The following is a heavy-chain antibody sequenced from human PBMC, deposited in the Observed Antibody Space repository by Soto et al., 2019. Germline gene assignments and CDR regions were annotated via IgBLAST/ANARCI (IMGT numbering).Heavy chain of an antibody. Sequence: RSLTCAISGDSVSSNSAAWNWIRQSPSRGLEWLGRTYYRSKWYNDYAVSVKSRITINPDTSKNQFSLQLNSVTPEDTAVYYCARDRGDTAMVYYYYYGMDVWGQGTTVTVSS. D-gene: IGHD5-18*01. J-gene: IGHJ6*02. CDR2: TYYRSKWYN. CDR3: ARDRGDTAMVYYYYYGMDV. V-gene: IGHV6-1*01. CDR1: GDSVSSNSAA.